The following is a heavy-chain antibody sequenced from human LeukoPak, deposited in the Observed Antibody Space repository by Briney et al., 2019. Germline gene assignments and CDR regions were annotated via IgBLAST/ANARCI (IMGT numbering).Heavy chain of an antibody. J-gene: IGHJ6*04. V-gene: IGHV1-24*01. CDR1: GYTLTELS. CDR3: ATGDSSSWIGLGDFDYYYGMDV. Sequence: ASVKVSCKVSGYTLTELSMHWVRQAPGKGLEWMGVFDYEDGETIYAQKFQGRVNMTEDTSTDTAYMELSSLRSEDTAVYYCATGDSSSWIGLGDFDYYYGMDVWGKGTTVTVSS. D-gene: IGHD6-13*01. CDR2: FDYEDGET.